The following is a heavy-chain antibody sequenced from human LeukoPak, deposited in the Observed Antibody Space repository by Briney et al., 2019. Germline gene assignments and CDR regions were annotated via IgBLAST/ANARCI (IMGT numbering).Heavy chain of an antibody. CDR2: IMPNSDGT. Sequence: ASVKVSCKAFGYTFTGYQISWVRQAPGQGHEWMGRIMPNSDGTNYAQKFQGRVTMTRDTSINTAYMELSSLRSDDTAVYYCARDLPTMIRGVKDYWGQGTLVTVSS. V-gene: IGHV1-2*06. CDR3: ARDLPTMIRGVKDY. D-gene: IGHD3-10*01. CDR1: GYTFTGYQ. J-gene: IGHJ4*02.